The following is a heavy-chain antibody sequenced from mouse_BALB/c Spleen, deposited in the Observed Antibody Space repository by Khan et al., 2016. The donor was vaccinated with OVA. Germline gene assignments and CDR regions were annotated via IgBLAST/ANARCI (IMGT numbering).Heavy chain of an antibody. Sequence: VQLQESGAELMKPGASVKISCKATGYTFNSYWIEWVKQRPGHGLEWIGEILPGRGNSNYTEKFKGKATFTADTYSNIAYMQLNSLTSEDSADYYCARGAGTTDGMDYWGQGTSVTVSS. V-gene: IGHV1-9*01. CDR3: ARGAGTTDGMDY. CDR2: ILPGRGNS. D-gene: IGHD4-1*01. J-gene: IGHJ4*01. CDR1: GYTFNSYW.